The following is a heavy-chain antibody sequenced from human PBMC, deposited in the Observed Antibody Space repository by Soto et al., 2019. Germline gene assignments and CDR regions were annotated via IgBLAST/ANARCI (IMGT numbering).Heavy chain of an antibody. CDR1: GGSISSGGYY. D-gene: IGHD2-15*01. Sequence: QVQLQESGPGLVKPSQTLSLTCTVSGGSISSGGYYWSWIRQHPGKGLEWIGYIYYSGSTYYNPSLKSRVTISVDTSKNQFSLKLSSVTAADTAVYYCARDLGQGYCSGGSCYRNWFDPWGQGTLVTVSS. CDR3: ARDLGQGYCSGGSCYRNWFDP. V-gene: IGHV4-31*03. CDR2: IYYSGST. J-gene: IGHJ5*02.